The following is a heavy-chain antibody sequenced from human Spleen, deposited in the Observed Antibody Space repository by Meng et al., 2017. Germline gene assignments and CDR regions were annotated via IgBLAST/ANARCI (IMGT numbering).Heavy chain of an antibody. Sequence: SVKVSCKASVGTFSSYAISWVRQAPGQGLEWMGGIIPIFGTANYAQKLQGRVTMTTDTSTSTAYMELRSLRSDDTDVYYCARDAMKALLSSYYYVSGSYGGWFDPWGQGTLVTVSS. V-gene: IGHV1-69*05. D-gene: IGHD3-10*01. CDR3: ARDAMKALLSSYYYVSGSYGGWFDP. CDR2: IIPIFGTA. J-gene: IGHJ5*02. CDR1: VGTFSSYA.